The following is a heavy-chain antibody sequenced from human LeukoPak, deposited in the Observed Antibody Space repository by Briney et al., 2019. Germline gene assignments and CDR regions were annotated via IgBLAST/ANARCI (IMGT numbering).Heavy chain of an antibody. Sequence: GASVKVSCKASGYTFTGYYMHWVRQAPGQGLEWMGWINPNSGGTNYAQKFQGRVTMTRDTSISTAYMELSRLRSDDTAVYYCARDLISGSSWYGYWGQGTLVIVSS. D-gene: IGHD6-13*01. CDR1: GYTFTGYY. V-gene: IGHV1-2*02. J-gene: IGHJ4*02. CDR2: INPNSGGT. CDR3: ARDLISGSSWYGY.